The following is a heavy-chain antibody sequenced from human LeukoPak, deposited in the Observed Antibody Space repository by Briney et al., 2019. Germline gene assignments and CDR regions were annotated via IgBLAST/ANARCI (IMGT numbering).Heavy chain of an antibody. J-gene: IGHJ4*02. V-gene: IGHV3-23*01. CDR3: ASRPTGYSSGYVY. CDR2: ISGSAHKI. D-gene: IGHD5-18*01. CDR1: GFTFSDYA. Sequence: GGSLRLSCVVSGFTFSDYAMSWVRQAPEKGLDWVSVISGSAHKIRYADSVKGRFTISRDNSENTVYLQMNNLRAEDTALYYCASRPTGYSSGYVYWGQGALVTVSS.